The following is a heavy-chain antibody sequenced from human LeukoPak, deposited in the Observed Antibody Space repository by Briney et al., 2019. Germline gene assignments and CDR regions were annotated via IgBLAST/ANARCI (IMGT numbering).Heavy chain of an antibody. CDR1: GFTFSSYW. J-gene: IGHJ4*02. Sequence: GGSLRLSCAASGFTFSSYWMSWVRQAPGKGLEWVANIKQDGSEKYYVDSVKGRFTISRDNAKNSLYLQMNSLRAEDTALYYCAKAGGSGYYYDYWGQGTLVTVSS. CDR3: AKAGGSGYYYDY. V-gene: IGHV3-7*03. D-gene: IGHD3-22*01. CDR2: IKQDGSEK.